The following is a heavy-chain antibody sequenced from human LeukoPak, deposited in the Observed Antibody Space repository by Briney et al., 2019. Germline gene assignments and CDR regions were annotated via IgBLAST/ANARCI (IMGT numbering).Heavy chain of an antibody. D-gene: IGHD3-22*01. Sequence: GGSLRLSCAASGFTFSSYAMSWVRQAPGKGLEWVSAISGSGGSTYYADSMKGRFTISRDNSKNTLYLQMNSLRAEDTAVYYCARYYYDSSGYYYYYGMDVWGQGTTVTVSS. V-gene: IGHV3-23*01. CDR2: ISGSGGST. J-gene: IGHJ6*02. CDR1: GFTFSSYA. CDR3: ARYYYDSSGYYYYYGMDV.